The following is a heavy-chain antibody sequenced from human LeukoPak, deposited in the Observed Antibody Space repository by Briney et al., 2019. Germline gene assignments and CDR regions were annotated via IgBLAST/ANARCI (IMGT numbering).Heavy chain of an antibody. V-gene: IGHV1-2*02. J-gene: IGHJ4*02. D-gene: IGHD3-22*01. CDR3: ARTKYYYDSSGYYYSY. CDR2: INPNSGGT. CDR1: EYTFTGYY. Sequence: ASVKVSCKASEYTFTGYYMHWVRQAPGQGLEWMGWINPNSGGTNYAQKFQGRVTMTRDTSISTAYMELSRLRSDDTAVYYCARTKYYYDSSGYYYSYWGQGTLVTVSS.